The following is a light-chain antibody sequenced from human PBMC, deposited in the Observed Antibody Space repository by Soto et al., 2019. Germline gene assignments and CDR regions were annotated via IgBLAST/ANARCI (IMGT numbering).Light chain of an antibody. V-gene: IGKV1-39*01. J-gene: IGKJ2*01. CDR1: QTIAKS. Sequence: DIQLTQSPSSLSASVGATISITCRSFQTIAKSLNWYQQRPGKAPRLLIFGASDLHNGVPPRFSGLGSGTHFTLTITTPQPEDAATDYGQQSYSVPYTFVQGPTVDI. CDR2: GAS. CDR3: QQSYSVPYT.